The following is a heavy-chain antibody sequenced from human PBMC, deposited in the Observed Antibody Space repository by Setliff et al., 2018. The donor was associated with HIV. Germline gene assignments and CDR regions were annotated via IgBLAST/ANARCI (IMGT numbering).Heavy chain of an antibody. CDR3: ARGTTYWSWYFDL. J-gene: IGHJ2*01. D-gene: IGHD2-8*02. CDR2: IYHSEYT. Sequence: SETLSLTCAVSGGSISSDNWWSWVRQPPGKGLEWIGEIYHSEYTNYNASLKSRVSMSVDKSKNQFSLKLTSVTAADTAVYYCARGTTYWSWYFDLWGRGTLVTVSS. CDR1: GGSISSDNW. V-gene: IGHV4-4*02.